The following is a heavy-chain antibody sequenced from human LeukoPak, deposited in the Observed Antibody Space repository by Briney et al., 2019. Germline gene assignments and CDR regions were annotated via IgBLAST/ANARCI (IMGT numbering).Heavy chain of an antibody. CDR3: ARRARWALDFDY. CDR1: GGSISSYY. Sequence: SETLSLTCTVSGGSISSYYWSWIRQPPGKGLEWIAYIYYSGSTNYNPSLKSRVTISVDTSKNQFSLRPSSVTAADTAVYYCARRARWALDFDYWGQGTLVTVSS. J-gene: IGHJ4*02. D-gene: IGHD5-24*01. CDR2: IYYSGST. V-gene: IGHV4-59*08.